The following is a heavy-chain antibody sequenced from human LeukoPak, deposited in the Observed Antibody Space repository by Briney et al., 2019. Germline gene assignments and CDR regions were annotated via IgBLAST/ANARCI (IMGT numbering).Heavy chain of an antibody. CDR1: GGSFSGYY. V-gene: IGHV4-34*01. D-gene: IGHD3-9*01. Sequence: PSETLSLTCAVYGGSFSGYYWSWIRQPPGKGLEWIGEINHGGSTNYNPSLKSRLTISVDTSKNQFSLKLSSVTAADTAVYYCAREGVYYDILAAYYRPYYFDFWSQGTLVTVYS. J-gene: IGHJ4*02. CDR3: AREGVYYDILAAYYRPYYFDF. CDR2: INHGGST.